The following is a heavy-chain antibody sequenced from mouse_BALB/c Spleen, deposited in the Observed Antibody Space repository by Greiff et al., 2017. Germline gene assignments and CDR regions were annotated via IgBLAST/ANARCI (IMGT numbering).Heavy chain of an antibody. Sequence: EVMLVESGGGLVKPGGSLKLSCAASGFTFSSYAMSWVRQTPEKRLEWVASISSGGSTYYPDSVKGRFTISRDNARNILYLQMSSLRSEDTAMYYCAREGTVVATDYWGQGTTLTVSS. CDR3: AREGTVVATDY. D-gene: IGHD1-1*01. V-gene: IGHV5-6-5*01. CDR1: GFTFSSYA. J-gene: IGHJ2*01. CDR2: ISSGGST.